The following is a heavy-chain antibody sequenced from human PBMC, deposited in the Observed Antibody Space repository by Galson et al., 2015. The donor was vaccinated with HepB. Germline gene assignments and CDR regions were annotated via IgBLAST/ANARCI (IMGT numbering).Heavy chain of an antibody. D-gene: IGHD4-23*01. CDR3: VKDWRGNTCDATCMGN. V-gene: IGHV3-23*01. CDR1: GFTFITYT. CDR2: ISDGGDTT. Sequence: SLRLSCAASGFTFITYTMTWVRQAPGKGLEWVSSISDGGDTTYYADSVEGRFTISRDNSKNMVYLQLNSLRVEDTAIYYCVKDWRGNTCDATCMGNWGQGTRVTVSS. J-gene: IGHJ4*02.